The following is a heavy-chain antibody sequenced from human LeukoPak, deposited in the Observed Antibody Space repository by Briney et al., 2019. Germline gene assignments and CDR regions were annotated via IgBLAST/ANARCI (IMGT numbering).Heavy chain of an antibody. D-gene: IGHD5-24*01. V-gene: IGHV3-33*01. Sequence: PGRSLRLSCAASGFTFSSYGMHWVRQAPGKGLEWVAVIWYDGSSKYYADSVKGRFTISRDNSKNTLYLQMNSLRAEDTAVYYCARDSGDGYNGDAFDIWGQGTMVTVSS. CDR1: GFTFSSYG. CDR2: IWYDGSSK. CDR3: ARDSGDGYNGDAFDI. J-gene: IGHJ3*02.